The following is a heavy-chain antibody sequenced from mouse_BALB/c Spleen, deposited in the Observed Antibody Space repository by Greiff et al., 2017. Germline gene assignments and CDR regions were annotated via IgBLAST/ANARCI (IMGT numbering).Heavy chain of an antibody. CDR2: ISSGGST. CDR1: GFTFSSYA. Sequence: DVMLVESGGGLVKPGGSLKLSCAASGFTFSSYAMSWVRQTPEKRLEWVASISSGGSTYYPDSVKGRFTISRDNARNILYLQMSSLRSEDTAMYYCARGEDAMDYWGQGTSVTVSS. J-gene: IGHJ4*01. CDR3: ARGEDAMDY. V-gene: IGHV5-6-5*01.